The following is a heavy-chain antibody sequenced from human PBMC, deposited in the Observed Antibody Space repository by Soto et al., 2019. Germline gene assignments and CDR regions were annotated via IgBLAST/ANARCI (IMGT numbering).Heavy chain of an antibody. V-gene: IGHV3-23*01. J-gene: IGHJ3*02. CDR2: ISGSGGST. CDR1: GFTFSSYA. Sequence: EVQLLESGGGLVQPGGSLRLSCAASGFTFSSYAVSWVRQAPGKGLEWVSAISGSGGSTYYADSVKGRFTISRDNSKNTLYLQMNSLRAEDTAVYYCAKGAYIVVVVAANNDAFDIWGQGTMVTVSS. D-gene: IGHD2-15*01. CDR3: AKGAYIVVVVAANNDAFDI.